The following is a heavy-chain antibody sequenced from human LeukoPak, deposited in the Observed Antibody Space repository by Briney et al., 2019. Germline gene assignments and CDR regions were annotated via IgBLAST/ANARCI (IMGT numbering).Heavy chain of an antibody. CDR3: AELGITMIGGV. CDR1: GFTFSSYA. Sequence: GGSLRLSCAASGFTFSSYAMSWVRQAPGKGLEWVSAIGGSGGSTYYADSVKGRFTISRDNAKNSLYLQMNSLRAEDTAVYYCAELGITMIGGVWGKGTTVTISS. V-gene: IGHV3-23*01. CDR2: IGGSGGST. J-gene: IGHJ6*04. D-gene: IGHD3-10*02.